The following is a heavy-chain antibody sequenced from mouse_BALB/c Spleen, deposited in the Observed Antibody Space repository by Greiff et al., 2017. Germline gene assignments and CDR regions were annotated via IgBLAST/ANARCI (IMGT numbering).Heavy chain of an antibody. CDR1: GFTFSSYT. J-gene: IGHJ4*01. V-gene: IGHV5-12-2*01. CDR2: ISNGGGST. Sequence: EVQRVESGGGLVQPGGSLKLSCAASGFTFSSYTMSWVRQTPEKRLEWVAYISNGGGSTYYPDTVKGRFTISRDNAKNTLYLQMSSLKSEDTAMYYCARHEGYYAMDYWGQGTSVTVSS. CDR3: ARHEGYYAMDY.